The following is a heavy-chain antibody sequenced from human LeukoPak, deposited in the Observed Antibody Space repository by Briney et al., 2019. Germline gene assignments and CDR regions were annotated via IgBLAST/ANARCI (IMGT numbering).Heavy chain of an antibody. CDR3: ARLGLYTSSWHRYYYVDY. CDR1: GGSFNDYS. CDR2: INHSVST. V-gene: IGHV4-34*01. J-gene: IGHJ4*02. D-gene: IGHD6-13*01. Sequence: SETLSLTCGVHGGSFNDYSWTWIRQSPGKGLEWIAEINHSVSTAYNPSLTSRFTMSVGVSKNQFSLRLSSVTAADTAVYYCARLGLYTSSWHRYYYVDYWGQGTLVTVSS.